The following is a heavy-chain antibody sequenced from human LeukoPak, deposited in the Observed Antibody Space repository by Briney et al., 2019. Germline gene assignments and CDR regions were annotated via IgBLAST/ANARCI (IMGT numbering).Heavy chain of an antibody. CDR1: GFSFSTYT. V-gene: IGHV3-30*18. CDR2: ISHDGSNK. D-gene: IGHD3-10*01. J-gene: IGHJ4*02. CDR3: AKMSGAYYFDY. Sequence: GGSLRLSCTASGFSFSTYTMNWVRQAPGKGLEWVAVISHDGSNKYYADSVKGRFTISRDNSKNTLYLQMNSLRAEDTAVYYCAKMSGAYYFDYWGQGTLVTVSS.